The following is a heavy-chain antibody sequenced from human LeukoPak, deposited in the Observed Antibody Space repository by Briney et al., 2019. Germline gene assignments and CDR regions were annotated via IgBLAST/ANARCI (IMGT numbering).Heavy chain of an antibody. J-gene: IGHJ3*02. CDR1: GGSISSSSYY. Sequence: SETLSLTCTVSGGSISSSSYYWGWIRQPPGKGLEWIGSIYYSGSTYYNPSLKSRVTISVDTSKNQFSLKLSSVTAADTAVYYCARERITMVRGASDAFDIWGQGTMVTVSS. D-gene: IGHD3-10*01. V-gene: IGHV4-39*07. CDR3: ARERITMVRGASDAFDI. CDR2: IYYSGST.